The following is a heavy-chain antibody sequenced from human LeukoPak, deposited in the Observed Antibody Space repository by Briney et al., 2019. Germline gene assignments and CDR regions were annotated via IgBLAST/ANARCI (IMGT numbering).Heavy chain of an antibody. Sequence: ASVKVSCKASGYTFTSYGISWVRQAPGQGLEWMGWISAYNGNTNYAQKLQGRVTMTTDTSTSTAYMELRSLRSDDTAVCYCARDRKWGIAAAGQNWFDPWGQGTLVTVSS. V-gene: IGHV1-18*01. CDR3: ARDRKWGIAAAGQNWFDP. CDR2: ISAYNGNT. J-gene: IGHJ5*02. D-gene: IGHD6-13*01. CDR1: GYTFTSYG.